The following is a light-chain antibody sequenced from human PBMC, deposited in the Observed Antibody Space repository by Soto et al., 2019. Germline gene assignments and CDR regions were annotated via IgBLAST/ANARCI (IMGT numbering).Light chain of an antibody. CDR3: QQYRRSVWT. CDR1: QSLTVTY. J-gene: IGKJ1*01. V-gene: IGKV3-20*01. CDR2: STS. Sequence: EIVLAQSPATLSLSPGEKATISCRASQSLTVTYSAWYQQKPGQPPRLLIHSTSVRVTGIPDRFVGSGSGTDFTLTISRLEPEDFAVYYCQQYRRSVWTFGQGTRV.